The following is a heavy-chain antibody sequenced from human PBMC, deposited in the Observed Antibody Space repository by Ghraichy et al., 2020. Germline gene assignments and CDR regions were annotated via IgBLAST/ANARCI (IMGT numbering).Heavy chain of an antibody. CDR2: IVVGSGNT. D-gene: IGHD5-18*01. CDR1: GFPFTSSA. J-gene: IGHJ6*02. V-gene: IGHV1-58*01. Sequence: SVKVSCKAAGFPFTSSAVKSVRQSRVQRLEWIGWIVVGSGNTNYAQKFQERVTITRDMSTSTAYMELSSLRSEDTAVYYCAVRRGYSYGPVYYYYGMDVWGQGTTVTVSS. CDR3: AVRRGYSYGPVYYYYGMDV.